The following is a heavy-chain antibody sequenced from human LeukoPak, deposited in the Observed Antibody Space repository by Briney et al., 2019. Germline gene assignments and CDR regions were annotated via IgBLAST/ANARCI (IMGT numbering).Heavy chain of an antibody. CDR3: ARNYRAGSGKDDYYYYGMDV. Sequence: SETLSLTCTVSGVSVSSGSYYWSWIRQPPGKGLEWIGYIYYSGSTNYNPSLKSRVTISVDTSKNQFSLKLSSVTAADTAVYYSARNYRAGSGKDDYYYYGMDVGGQGTTVTVS. CDR2: IYYSGST. D-gene: IGHD3-10*01. CDR1: GVSVSSGSYY. J-gene: IGHJ6*02. V-gene: IGHV4-61*01.